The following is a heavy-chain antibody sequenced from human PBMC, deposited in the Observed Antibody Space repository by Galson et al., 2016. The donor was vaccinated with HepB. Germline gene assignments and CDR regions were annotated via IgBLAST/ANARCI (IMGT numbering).Heavy chain of an antibody. J-gene: IGHJ3*02. CDR3: ARPALRYLDSVSHNPGENAFHI. V-gene: IGHV4-34*01. CDR2: INHDGST. D-gene: IGHD3-9*01. CDR1: GGFFRGYY. Sequence: SETLSLTCAVYGGFFRGYYWSWIRQPPGKGLEWIGEINHDGSTNYNPSLKSRVTISVDKSKNQFSLKLTSVTAADTAVYYCARPALRYLDSVSHNPGENAFHIWGQGTMVTVSS.